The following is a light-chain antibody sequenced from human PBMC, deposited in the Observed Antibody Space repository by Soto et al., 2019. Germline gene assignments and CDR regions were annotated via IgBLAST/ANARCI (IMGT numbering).Light chain of an antibody. CDR1: QRISSN. Sequence: DIVLTQSPGTLSLSPGERATLSCRASQRISSNYLGWYQQKPGQAPRLLIYGASTRATGIPARFSGSGSGTEFTLTINSLQSEDFAVYYCQQYNNWPRTLGQGTKVDIK. CDR3: QQYNNWPRT. J-gene: IGKJ1*01. V-gene: IGKV3-15*01. CDR2: GAS.